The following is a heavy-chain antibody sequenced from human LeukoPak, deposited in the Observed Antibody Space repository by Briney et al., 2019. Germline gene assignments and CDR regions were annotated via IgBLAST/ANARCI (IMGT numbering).Heavy chain of an antibody. CDR2: IYYSGST. Sequence: SETLSLTCTVSGGSISSYYWSWIRQPPGKGLEWIGYIYYSGSTNYNPSLKSRVTISVDTSENQFSLKLSSVTAADTAVYYCARDRDYGDFNWFDPWGQGTLVTVSS. D-gene: IGHD4-17*01. CDR3: ARDRDYGDFNWFDP. J-gene: IGHJ5*02. V-gene: IGHV4-59*01. CDR1: GGSISSYY.